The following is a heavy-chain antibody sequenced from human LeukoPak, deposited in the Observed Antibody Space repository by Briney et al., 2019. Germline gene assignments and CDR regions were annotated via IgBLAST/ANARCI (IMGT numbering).Heavy chain of an antibody. Sequence: ASVKVSCKASGYTFTGYYMHWVRQATGQGLEWMGWMNPNSGYTGYAQKFQGRVTMTRNTSINTTYMELSSLTSEDTAVYYCARLLDSGGYYSPLDYWGQGTLVTVSS. D-gene: IGHD3-22*01. J-gene: IGHJ4*02. CDR3: ARLLDSGGYYSPLDY. CDR2: MNPNSGYT. CDR1: GYTFTGYY. V-gene: IGHV1-8*02.